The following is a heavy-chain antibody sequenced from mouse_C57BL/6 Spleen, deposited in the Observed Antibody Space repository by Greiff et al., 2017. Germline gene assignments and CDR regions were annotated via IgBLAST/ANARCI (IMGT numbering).Heavy chain of an antibody. CDR2: IWRGGST. Sequence: QVQLQPSGPGLVQPSQSLSITCTVSGFSLTSYGVHWVRQSPGTGLEWLGVIWRGGSTDYNAAFMSRLSITKDNSKSQVFFKMNSLQADDTAIYYCAKNLYSGLDAMDYWGQGTSVTVSS. CDR1: GFSLTSYG. D-gene: IGHD6-5*01. J-gene: IGHJ4*01. V-gene: IGHV2-5*01. CDR3: AKNLYSGLDAMDY.